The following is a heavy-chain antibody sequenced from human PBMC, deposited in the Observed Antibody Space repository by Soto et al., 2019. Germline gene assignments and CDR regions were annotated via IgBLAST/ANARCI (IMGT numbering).Heavy chain of an antibody. CDR2: IYGNDDT. J-gene: IGHJ3*01. V-gene: IGHV2-5*01. CDR1: GFSLSADEVG. CDR3: AHTANLIDAFDW. Sequence: QITLKESGPTLVKPTQTLTLTCSFSGFSLSADEVGVGWIRQPPGKALECLGLIYGNDDTDYSPSLKGRLNITKDTAENQVVLTLTNVDPVDTATYFCAHTANLIDAFDWWGHGTMVAVSS. D-gene: IGHD3-9*01.